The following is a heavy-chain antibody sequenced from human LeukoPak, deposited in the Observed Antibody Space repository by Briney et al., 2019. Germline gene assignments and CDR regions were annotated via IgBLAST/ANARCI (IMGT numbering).Heavy chain of an antibody. Sequence: GGSLRLSCAASGFTVSNNYMGWVRQAPAKGLEWVSVVNTVDTTYYADSVRGRFTISRDSSENTLYLQMNSLRVEDTAVYYCAGSLAYCGGDCRLGDYWGQGTLVTVSS. V-gene: IGHV3-66*01. CDR1: GFTVSNNY. CDR3: AGSLAYCGGDCRLGDY. J-gene: IGHJ4*02. CDR2: VNTVDTT. D-gene: IGHD2-21*02.